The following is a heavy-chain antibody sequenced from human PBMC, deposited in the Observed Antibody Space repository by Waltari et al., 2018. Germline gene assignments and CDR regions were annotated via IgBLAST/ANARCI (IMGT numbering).Heavy chain of an antibody. Sequence: QVQLVESGGGLVKPGGSLRLSCAASGFTFSDYYMRWIRQAPGKGLEWVSHISSDSSYTNYADSVKGRFAISRDNAKNSLYLQMNSLRAEDTAVYYCARPSNTAMVTSYWYMDVWGKGTTVTVSS. D-gene: IGHD5-18*01. V-gene: IGHV3-11*06. CDR1: GFTFSDYY. CDR2: ISSDSSYT. J-gene: IGHJ6*03. CDR3: ARPSNTAMVTSYWYMDV.